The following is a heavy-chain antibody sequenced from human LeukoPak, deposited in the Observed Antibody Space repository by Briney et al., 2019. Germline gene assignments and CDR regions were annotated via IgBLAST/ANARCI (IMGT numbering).Heavy chain of an antibody. V-gene: IGHV1-3*01. CDR1: GYTFTSYA. Sequence: ASVKVSFKASGYTFTSYAMHWVRQAPGQRLEWMGWINAGNGNTKYSQKFQGRVTITRDTSASTAYMELSSLRSEDTAVYYCARDTYYDFWSGYYSPPSYNWFDPWGQGTLVTVSS. J-gene: IGHJ5*02. CDR2: INAGNGNT. D-gene: IGHD3-3*01. CDR3: ARDTYYDFWSGYYSPPSYNWFDP.